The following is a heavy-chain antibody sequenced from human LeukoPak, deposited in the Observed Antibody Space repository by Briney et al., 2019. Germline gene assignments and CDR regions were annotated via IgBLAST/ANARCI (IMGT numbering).Heavy chain of an antibody. J-gene: IGHJ4*02. V-gene: IGHV3-23*01. CDR2: ISGSGGST. CDR3: AKRAQHYDILTGYFRT. Sequence: PGGSLRLSCAASGFTFSSYAMSWVRQAPGKGLEWVSAISGSGGSTYYADSVKGRFTISRDNSKNTLYLQMNGLRAEDTAVYYCAKRAQHYDILTGYFRTWGQGTLVTVSS. CDR1: GFTFSSYA. D-gene: IGHD3-9*01.